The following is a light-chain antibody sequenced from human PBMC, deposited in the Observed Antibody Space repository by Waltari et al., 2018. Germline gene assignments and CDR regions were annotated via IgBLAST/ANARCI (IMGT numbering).Light chain of an antibody. J-gene: IGKJ4*01. CDR1: QSVSSSY. Sequence: EIVLTQSPGTLSLSPGERATLSCRASQSVSSSYLAWYQHKPGQAPRLVIYGASSRAAGIPDRFSCSGSGTDFTLTISRLEPEDFAVYYCQQYGTSPPLTFGGGTKVEIK. CDR3: QQYGTSPPLT. CDR2: GAS. V-gene: IGKV3-20*01.